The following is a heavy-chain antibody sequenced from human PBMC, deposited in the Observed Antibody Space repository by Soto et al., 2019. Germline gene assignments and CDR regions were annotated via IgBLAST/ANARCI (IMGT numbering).Heavy chain of an antibody. CDR2: ISYDGSNK. CDR1: GFTFSSYG. J-gene: IGHJ3*02. CDR3: EKDLGVGAPLDAFDI. Sequence: PGGSLRLSCAASGFTFSSYGMHWVRQAPGKGLEWVAVISYDGSNKYYEDSVKGRFTISRDNSKNTLYLQMNSLRAEDTAVYYCEKDLGVGAPLDAFDIWGQGTMVTVSS. V-gene: IGHV3-30*18. D-gene: IGHD1-26*01.